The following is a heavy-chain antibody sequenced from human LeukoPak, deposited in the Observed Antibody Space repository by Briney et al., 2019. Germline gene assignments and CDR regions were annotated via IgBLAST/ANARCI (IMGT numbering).Heavy chain of an antibody. Sequence: SETLSLTCAVSGYPISSGYYWGWIRQPPGKGLEWIASMYHSGSTYYNPSLKSRVTLSVDTSKNQFSLKMSSVTAADTAVYYCGRDRSGGYSVDYWGQGTLVTVS. CDR3: GRDRSGGYSVDY. CDR1: GYPISSGYY. D-gene: IGHD2-2*02. CDR2: MYHSGST. J-gene: IGHJ4*02. V-gene: IGHV4-38-2*02.